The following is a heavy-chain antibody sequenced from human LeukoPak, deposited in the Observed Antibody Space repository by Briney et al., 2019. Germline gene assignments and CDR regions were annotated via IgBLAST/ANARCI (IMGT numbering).Heavy chain of an antibody. D-gene: IGHD2-15*01. CDR1: GYSFTSYR. CDR3: ARGGYPVALEPVTQPQVPYYYYMDV. CDR2: IYPGDSDT. V-gene: IGHV5-51*01. J-gene: IGHJ6*03. Sequence: GESLKISCKGSGYSFTSYRIGWVRQMPGKGLEWMGIIYPGDSDTRYSPSFQGQVTISADKSISTAYLQWSSLKASDTAMYYCARGGYPVALEPVTQPQVPYYYYMDVWGKGTTVTVSS.